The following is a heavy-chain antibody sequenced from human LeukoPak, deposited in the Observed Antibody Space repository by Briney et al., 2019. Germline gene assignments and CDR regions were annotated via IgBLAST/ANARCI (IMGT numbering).Heavy chain of an antibody. J-gene: IGHJ5*02. CDR2: IYPGDSDT. V-gene: IGHV5-51*01. CDR1: GYNFTIYW. D-gene: IGHD3-9*01. Sequence: GDSLKISCKGSGYNFTIYWIGWVRQMPGKGLEWMGIIYPGDSDTRYSPSFQGQVTISADKSISTAYLQWSSLKASDTAMYYCARQDFDWDPNWFDPWGQGTLVTVSS. CDR3: ARQDFDWDPNWFDP.